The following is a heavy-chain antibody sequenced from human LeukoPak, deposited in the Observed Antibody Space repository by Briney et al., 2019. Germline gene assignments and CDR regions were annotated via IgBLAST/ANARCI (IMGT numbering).Heavy chain of an antibody. Sequence: SETLSLTCAVYGGSFSGYYWSWIRQPPGKGLEWIGENNHSGSTNYNPSLKRRVTISVYTSKNQFSLQLRSVTPEDTAVYYCAREPGGARYSGYDPFDYWGQGTLVTVSS. CDR2: NNHSGST. CDR3: AREPGGARYSGYDPFDY. J-gene: IGHJ4*02. V-gene: IGHV4-34*01. D-gene: IGHD5-12*01. CDR1: GGSFSGYY.